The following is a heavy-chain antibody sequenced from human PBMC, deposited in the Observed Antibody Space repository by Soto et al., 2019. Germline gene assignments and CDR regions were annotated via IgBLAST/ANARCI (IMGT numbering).Heavy chain of an antibody. CDR1: GGTFSSYA. CDR3: ARLRHYYDSSGYLDAFDI. J-gene: IGHJ3*02. CDR2: IIPIFGTA. D-gene: IGHD3-22*01. Sequence: ASVKASCKASGGTFSSYAISWVRQAPGQGLEWMGGIIPIFGTANYAQKFQGRVTITADESTSTAYMELSSLRSEDTAVYYCARLRHYYDSSGYLDAFDIWGQGTMVTVSS. V-gene: IGHV1-69*13.